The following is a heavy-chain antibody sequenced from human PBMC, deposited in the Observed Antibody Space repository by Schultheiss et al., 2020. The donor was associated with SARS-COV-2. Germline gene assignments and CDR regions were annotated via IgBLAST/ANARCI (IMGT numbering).Heavy chain of an antibody. Sequence: GESLKISCAAAGFTFNDYYMSWIRQAPGKGLEWVSYISSASGYTNYADSVKGRFTISRDNAKNSLYLQMNSLRAVDTAVYYCAREGSGYYYYYAMDVWGQGTTVTVSS. J-gene: IGHJ6*02. CDR2: ISSASGYT. D-gene: IGHD3-3*01. CDR1: GFTFNDYY. CDR3: AREGSGYYYYYAMDV. V-gene: IGHV3-11*06.